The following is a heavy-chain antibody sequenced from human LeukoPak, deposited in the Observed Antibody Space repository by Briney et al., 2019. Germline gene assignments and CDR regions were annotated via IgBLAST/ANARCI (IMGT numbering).Heavy chain of an antibody. Sequence: GGSLRLSCAASGFTFDDHAMHWVRQAPGKGLEWVSLITWDGGSTYYADSVKGRFTISRDNSKNSLYLQMNSLRGEDTALYYCAKDGRNYFDYWGREPWSPSPQ. CDR2: ITWDGGST. CDR1: GFTFDDHA. CDR3: AKDGRNYFDY. J-gene: IGHJ4*02. V-gene: IGHV3-43D*03.